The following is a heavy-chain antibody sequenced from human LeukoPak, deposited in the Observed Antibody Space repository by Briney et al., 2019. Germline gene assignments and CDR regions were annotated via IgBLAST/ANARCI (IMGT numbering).Heavy chain of an antibody. CDR2: FDPEDGET. J-gene: IGHJ1*01. CDR1: GYTLTELS. V-gene: IGHV1-24*01. D-gene: IGHD6-19*01. CDR3: ATAIPSGCYWYFQH. Sequence: ASVKVSCKVSGYTLTELSMHWVRQAPGKGLEWMGGFDPEDGETIYAQKFQGRVTMTEDTSTDTAYMELSSLRSEDTAVYYCATAIPSGCYWYFQHWGQGTLVTVSS.